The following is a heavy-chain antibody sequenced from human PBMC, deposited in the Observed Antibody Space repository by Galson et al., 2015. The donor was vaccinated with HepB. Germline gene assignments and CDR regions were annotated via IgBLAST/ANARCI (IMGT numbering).Heavy chain of an antibody. CDR3: AKARSQWLRPYYFDY. J-gene: IGHJ4*02. Sequence: LRLSSAAYGFNFSSSAMSWARQAPGKGLEAIPTISGGGGNTYYADSVKGRFTTSRDNSKNTLYLQMNSLRAEDTAIYYCAKARSQWLRPYYFDYWGQGTLVTVSS. V-gene: IGHV3-23*01. CDR1: GFNFSSSA. CDR2: ISGGGGNT. D-gene: IGHD6-19*01.